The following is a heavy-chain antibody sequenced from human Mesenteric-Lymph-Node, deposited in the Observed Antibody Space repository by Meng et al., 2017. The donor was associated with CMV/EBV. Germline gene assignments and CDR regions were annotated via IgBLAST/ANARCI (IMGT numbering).Heavy chain of an antibody. D-gene: IGHD1-14*01. J-gene: IGHJ4*02. CDR1: GFSFSSYW. CDR3: ARDPEFGALDY. Sequence: GESLKISCAASGFSFSSYWMSWVRLAPGKGLEWVAELNGAGGDKYYVDSVRGHFTISRDNAKKSLFLQMDSLRAEDSGIYYCARDPEFGALDYWGQGSLVTVSS. CDR2: LNGAGGDK. V-gene: IGHV3-7*03.